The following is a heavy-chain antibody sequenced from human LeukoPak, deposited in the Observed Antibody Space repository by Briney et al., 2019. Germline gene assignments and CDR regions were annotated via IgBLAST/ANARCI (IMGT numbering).Heavy chain of an antibody. V-gene: IGHV1-8*01. J-gene: IGHJ6*03. CDR1: GYTFTSYD. Sequence: ASVKVSCKASGYTFTSYDINWVRQATGQGLEWMGWMNPNSGNTGYAQKFQGRVTMTRNTSISTAYMELSSLRSEDTAVYYCARTYSSSAWTYYYYYYYMDVWGKGTTVTVSS. CDR2: MNPNSGNT. D-gene: IGHD6-6*01. CDR3: ARTYSSSAWTYYYYYYYMDV.